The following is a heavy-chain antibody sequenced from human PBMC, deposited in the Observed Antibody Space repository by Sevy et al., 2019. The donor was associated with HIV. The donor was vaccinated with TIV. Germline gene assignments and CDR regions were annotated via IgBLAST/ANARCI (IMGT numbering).Heavy chain of an antibody. Sequence: SETLSLTCTVSGGSISTYYWTWIRQPPGKGLEWLGSIHSTGASNDNPSLNGRITLSVDTSKNQCSMKMSSVTAADTAVYYCARVPGIIVPAAIPDRYYYSMDVWGQGTTVTVSS. CDR2: IHSTGAS. J-gene: IGHJ6*02. D-gene: IGHD2-2*02. CDR1: GGSISTYY. CDR3: ARVPGIIVPAAIPDRYYYSMDV. V-gene: IGHV4-59*01.